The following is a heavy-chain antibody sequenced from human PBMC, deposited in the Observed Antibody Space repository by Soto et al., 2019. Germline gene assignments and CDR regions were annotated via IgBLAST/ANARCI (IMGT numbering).Heavy chain of an antibody. V-gene: IGHV3-7*03. D-gene: IGHD5-12*01. J-gene: IGHJ6*02. CDR2: IRQDGSEK. CDR3: AREGVATIWRLRGYGMDV. CDR1: GFTFSSYW. Sequence: GVLRLSCAASGFTFSSYWMSWVRQAPGKGLEWVANIRQDGSEKYYVDSVKGRFTISRDNAKNSLYLQMNSLRAEDTAVYYCAREGVATIWRLRGYGMDVWGQGTTVTVSS.